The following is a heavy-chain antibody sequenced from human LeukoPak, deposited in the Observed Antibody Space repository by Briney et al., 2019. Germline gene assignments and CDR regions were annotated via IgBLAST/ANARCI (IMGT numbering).Heavy chain of an antibody. CDR2: IRSKANGGTT. D-gene: IGHD5-24*01. CDR3: TRGRVATIAGADY. J-gene: IGHJ4*02. V-gene: IGHV3-49*04. Sequence: PGGSLRLSCAASGFTVSSNYMSWVRQAPGKGLEWVGFIRSKANGGTTEYAASVKGRFSISRDDSKSIAYLQMNSLKTEGTAVYYCTRGRVATIAGADYGGQGTLVTVPS. CDR1: GFTVSSNY.